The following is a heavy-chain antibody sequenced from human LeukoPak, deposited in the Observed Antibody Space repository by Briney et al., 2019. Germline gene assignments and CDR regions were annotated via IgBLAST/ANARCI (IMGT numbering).Heavy chain of an antibody. CDR1: GFTFSSYS. V-gene: IGHV3-21*01. CDR3: AKYPGIAAAGTTSDFDY. Sequence: GGSLRLSCAASGFTFSSYSMNWVRQAPGKGLEWVSSISSSSSYIYYADSVKGRFIISRDNAKNSLYLQMNSLRAEDTAVYYCAKYPGIAAAGTTSDFDYWGQGTLVTVSS. D-gene: IGHD6-13*01. J-gene: IGHJ4*02. CDR2: ISSSSSYI.